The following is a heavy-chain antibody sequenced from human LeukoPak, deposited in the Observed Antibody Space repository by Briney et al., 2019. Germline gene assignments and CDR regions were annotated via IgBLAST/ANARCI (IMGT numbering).Heavy chain of an antibody. V-gene: IGHV3-53*01. CDR1: GFNVSSNY. Sequence: PGGSLRLSCAASGFNVSSNYMSWVRQAPGKGLEWVSVIFTSGSTFYADSVKGRFTISRDISKNTLSLQMNSLRAEDTAMYYCARDPAVISAPPGDYWGLGTLVTVSS. J-gene: IGHJ4*02. CDR2: IFTSGST. CDR3: ARDPAVISAPPGDY. D-gene: IGHD3-22*01.